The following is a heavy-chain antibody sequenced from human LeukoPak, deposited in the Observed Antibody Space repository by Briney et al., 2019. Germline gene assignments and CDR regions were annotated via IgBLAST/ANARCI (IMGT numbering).Heavy chain of an antibody. V-gene: IGHV1-46*01. CDR3: ARGRVVPAAIRGAYYYGMDV. J-gene: IGHJ6*02. CDR2: INPSGGST. D-gene: IGHD2-2*02. CDR1: GYTFTSYY. Sequence: ASVKVSCKASGYTFTSYYMHWVRQAPGQGLEWMGIINPSGGSTSYAQKFQGRVTMTRDTSTSTVYMELSSLRSEDTAVYYCARGRVVPAAIRGAYYYGMDVWGQGTTVTVSS.